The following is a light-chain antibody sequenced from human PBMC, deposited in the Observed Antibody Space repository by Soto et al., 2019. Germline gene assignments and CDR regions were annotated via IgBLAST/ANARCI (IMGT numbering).Light chain of an antibody. Sequence: ELVCTQSPGTLSLYTGERATLSCRASQSVSSSYLAWYQQKPGQAPRLLIYGASSRATGIPDRFSGSGSGTDFTLTISRLEPEDFAVYYCQEYGSSPRTFGQGARLEIK. CDR2: GAS. CDR3: QEYGSSPRT. CDR1: QSVSSSY. J-gene: IGKJ5*01. V-gene: IGKV3-20*01.